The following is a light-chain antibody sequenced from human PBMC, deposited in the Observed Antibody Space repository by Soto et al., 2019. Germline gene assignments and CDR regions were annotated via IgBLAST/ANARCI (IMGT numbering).Light chain of an antibody. CDR1: QSICNY. CDR2: AAS. CDR3: QQSYSLPRT. V-gene: IGKV1-39*01. J-gene: IGKJ4*01. Sequence: DIQMTQSPSSLSASVGDRVTITCRASQSICNYLNWYQLKPGKAPKLLIYAASTLQSGVPSRFSGSGSGTDFTLSINSLQPEDFATYYCQQSYSLPRTFGGGTQVEIK.